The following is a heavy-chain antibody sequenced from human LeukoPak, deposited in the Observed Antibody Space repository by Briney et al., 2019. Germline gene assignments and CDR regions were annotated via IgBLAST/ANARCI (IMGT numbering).Heavy chain of an antibody. V-gene: IGHV3-30*03. D-gene: IGHD4-23*01. CDR2: VSYDGGNK. Sequence: GRSLRLSCAASGFTFSSYGMHWVRQAPGKGLEWVAVVSYDGGNKDYADSVKGRFTISRDNSKNMLYLQMNSLRAEDTAVYYCARGYGGQDYFDYWGQGTLVTVSS. J-gene: IGHJ4*02. CDR1: GFTFSSYG. CDR3: ARGYGGQDYFDY.